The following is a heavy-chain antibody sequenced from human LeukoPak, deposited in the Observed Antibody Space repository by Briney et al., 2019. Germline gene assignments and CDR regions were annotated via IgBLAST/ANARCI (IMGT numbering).Heavy chain of an antibody. J-gene: IGHJ4*02. D-gene: IGHD3-16*02. CDR3: ARGGPLVELRLGELSYYFDY. CDR1: GFTVSSLF. CDR2: IYPGGST. Sequence: GGSLRLSCAASGFTVSSLFMSWVRQAPGKGLEWISVIYPGGSTYYADSVKGRFTISRDNSKNTLYLQLNSVRAEDTAVYYCARGGPLVELRLGELSYYFDYWGQGTLVTVSS. V-gene: IGHV3-53*01.